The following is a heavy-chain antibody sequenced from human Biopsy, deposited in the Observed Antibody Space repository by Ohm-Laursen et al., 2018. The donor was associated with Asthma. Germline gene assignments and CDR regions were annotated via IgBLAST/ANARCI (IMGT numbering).Heavy chain of an antibody. CDR2: ISKDASTQ. CDR3: AGQYGGNSPPLE. J-gene: IGHJ4*02. D-gene: IGHD4-23*01. CDR1: GFSFSNFA. V-gene: IGHV3-30*06. Sequence: RSLRLSCAASGFSFSNFAIHWVRQAPGKGLEWVGAISKDASTQDYADSVKGRFTMARDNSKNTLDLQMNSLREEDTAVYYCAGQYGGNSPPLEWGQGTLVTVSS.